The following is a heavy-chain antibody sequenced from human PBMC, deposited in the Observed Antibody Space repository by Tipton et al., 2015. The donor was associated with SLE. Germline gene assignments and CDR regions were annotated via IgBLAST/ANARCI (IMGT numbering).Heavy chain of an antibody. CDR2: IYYGAYGGST. CDR3: ARGDAFHV. V-gene: IGHV4-31*03. J-gene: IGHJ3*01. Sequence: TLSLTCTVSGGYISSGGYYWSWIRPVPGLGLQWIGYIYYGAYGGSTYYNPSLKGRVSILVDTSKNQFSLRLSSATAADTAVYYCARGDAFHVWGQGTLVTVSS. CDR1: GGYISSGGYY.